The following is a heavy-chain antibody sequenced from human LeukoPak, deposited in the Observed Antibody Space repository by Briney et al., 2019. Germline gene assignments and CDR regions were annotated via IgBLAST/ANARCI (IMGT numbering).Heavy chain of an antibody. CDR3: ARDGGSAWFLDY. Sequence: SVKVSCKASGFTFTSSAMQWVRQARGQRLEWIGWIVVGSGNTNYAQKFQERVTITRDMSTSTAYMELSSLRAEDTAVYYCARDGGSAWFLDYWGQGTLVTVSS. J-gene: IGHJ4*02. V-gene: IGHV1-58*02. D-gene: IGHD6-19*01. CDR2: IVVGSGNT. CDR1: GFTFTSSA.